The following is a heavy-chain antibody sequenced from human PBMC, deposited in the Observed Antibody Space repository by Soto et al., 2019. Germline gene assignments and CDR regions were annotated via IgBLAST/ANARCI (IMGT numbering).Heavy chain of an antibody. Sequence: EVQLLESGGGLVQPGWSLRLSCAASGFTFSSYAMSWVRQAPGKGLEWVSAISGSGVSTYYADSVKGRFTISRDNSKNTRYLQRNSLRAEDTPVSYCAKVPHYYSSGSLLFDRWGKGTMVTVSS. CDR1: GFTFSSYA. D-gene: IGHD3-10*01. CDR3: AKVPHYYSSGSLLFDR. V-gene: IGHV3-23*01. J-gene: IGHJ4*02. CDR2: ISGSGVST.